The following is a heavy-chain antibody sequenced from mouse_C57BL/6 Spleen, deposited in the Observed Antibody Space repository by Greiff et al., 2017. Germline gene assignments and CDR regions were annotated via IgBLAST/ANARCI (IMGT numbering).Heavy chain of an antibody. Sequence: QVQLQQPGAELVKPGASVKLSCKASGYTFTSYWMHWVKQRPGRGLEWIGRIDPNSGGTKYNEKFKSKATLTVDKASSPAYMQLSSLTSVDSAVFYCARGALYDHGSSLSDFWGTGTTVTVSS. CDR3: ARGALYDHGSSLSDF. J-gene: IGHJ1*03. V-gene: IGHV1-72*01. D-gene: IGHD1-1*01. CDR2: IDPNSGGT. CDR1: GYTFTSYW.